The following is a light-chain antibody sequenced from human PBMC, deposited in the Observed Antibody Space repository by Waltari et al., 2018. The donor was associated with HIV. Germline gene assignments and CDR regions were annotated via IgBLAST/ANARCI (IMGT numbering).Light chain of an antibody. CDR1: SSNIGNNY. J-gene: IGLJ2*01. Sequence: QSVLTQPPSVSAAPGQKVTISCSGSSSNIGNNYVSWYQQLPGTAPKLLIYDSNKRPSGMPDRVSGSKSGTSATLGITGLQTGDEADYYCGTWDSSLSAVVFGGGTKLTVL. CDR2: DSN. CDR3: GTWDSSLSAVV. V-gene: IGLV1-51*01.